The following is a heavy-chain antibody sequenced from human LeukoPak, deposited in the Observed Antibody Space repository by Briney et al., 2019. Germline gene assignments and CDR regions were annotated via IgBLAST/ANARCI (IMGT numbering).Heavy chain of an antibody. D-gene: IGHD3-10*01. Sequence: PSETLSLTCTISGGSISGGDYYWSWIRQPPGKGLEWIGYIYYSGSTYYNPSLKSRVTISVDTSKNQFSLKLSSVTAADTAVYYCARDLPYGSGSYYRWFDPWGQGTLVTVSS. CDR1: GGSISGGDYY. V-gene: IGHV4-30-4*01. CDR2: IYYSGST. J-gene: IGHJ5*02. CDR3: ARDLPYGSGSYYRWFDP.